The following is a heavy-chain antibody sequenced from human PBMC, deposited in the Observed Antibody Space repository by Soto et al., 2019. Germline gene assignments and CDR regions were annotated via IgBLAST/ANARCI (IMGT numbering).Heavy chain of an antibody. V-gene: IGHV3-30-3*01. CDR2: ISYDGSNK. CDR3: ARDASPWSGYYPTVNWFDP. J-gene: IGHJ5*02. CDR1: GFTFSSYA. D-gene: IGHD3-3*01. Sequence: VGSLRLSCAASGFTFSSYAMHWVRQAPGKGLEWVAVISYDGSNKYYADSVKGRFTISRDNSKNTLYLQMTSLRAEDTAVYYCARDASPWSGYYPTVNWFDPWGQGTLVTVPS.